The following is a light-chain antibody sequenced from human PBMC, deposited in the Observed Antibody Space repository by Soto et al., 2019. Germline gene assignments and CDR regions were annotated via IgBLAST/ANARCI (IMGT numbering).Light chain of an antibody. J-gene: IGKJ5*01. V-gene: IGKV3-20*01. CDR2: GAS. Sequence: VMTQSPLSMPVTPGEPASISCRSSQNLLHSNGYNYLDWHQQKPGQTPRLLVYGASSRATGIPDRFSGSGSETDFTLTISTLEPEDCAVYYCQQHGSSPITFGQGTRL. CDR3: QQHGSSPIT. CDR1: QNLLHSNGYNY.